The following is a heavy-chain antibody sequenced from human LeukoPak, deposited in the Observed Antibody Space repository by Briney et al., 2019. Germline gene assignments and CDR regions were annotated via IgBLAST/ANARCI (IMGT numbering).Heavy chain of an antibody. CDR2: ISSSSSTI. CDR1: GFTFSSYS. J-gene: IGHJ4*02. D-gene: IGHD3-16*02. CDR3: ARDVDDYVWGSYRYVWDY. V-gene: IGHV3-48*01. Sequence: GGSLRLSCAASGFTFSSYSMNWVRQAPGKGLEWVSYISSSSSTIYYADSVKGRFTISRDNAKNSLYLQMNSLRAEDTAVYYCARDVDDYVWGSYRYVWDYWGQGTLVTVSS.